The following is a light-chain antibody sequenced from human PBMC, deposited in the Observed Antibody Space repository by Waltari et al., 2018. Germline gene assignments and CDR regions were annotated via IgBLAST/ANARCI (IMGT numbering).Light chain of an antibody. CDR2: LGS. CDR3: MQALQTPLFT. CDR1: QGLLHSNGYNY. Sequence: DIVMTQSPLSLPVTPGAPASISCRSSQGLLHSNGYNYLDWYLQKPGQSPQLLIYLGSNRASGVPDRFSGSGSGTDFTLKISRVEAEDVGVYYCMQALQTPLFTFGPGTKVDIK. J-gene: IGKJ3*01. V-gene: IGKV2-28*01.